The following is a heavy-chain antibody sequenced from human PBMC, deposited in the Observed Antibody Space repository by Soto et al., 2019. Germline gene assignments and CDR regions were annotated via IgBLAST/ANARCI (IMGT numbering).Heavy chain of an antibody. J-gene: IGHJ4*02. CDR2: ISAYDGNT. V-gene: IGHV1-18*04. D-gene: IGHD6-6*01. CDR3: ARGLGSSSSAFSMY. Sequence: SAKVSVNSSGYTLTSDVITWVRQAPGQVPEWVGWISAYDGNTDYAQKLQGRVTMTTDTSTTTAYMELRSLRSDYTAVYYCARGLGSSSSAFSMYWGQGTLVNVST. CDR1: GYTLTSDV.